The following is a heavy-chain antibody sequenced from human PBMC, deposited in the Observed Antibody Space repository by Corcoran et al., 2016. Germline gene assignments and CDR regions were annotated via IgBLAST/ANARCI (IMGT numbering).Heavy chain of an antibody. Sequence: QVQLVQSGAEVKKPGASVKVSCQASGYTFTGYYIHWVRQAPGQGLEWMGWINPNSGGTNYGQKFQGRVTMTRDTSISTAYLELSRLPSDDTALYYCARETPRDGGHEVDSWGQGTLVTVSS. CDR2: INPNSGGT. CDR1: GYTFTGYY. CDR3: ARETPRDGGHEVDS. J-gene: IGHJ4*02. V-gene: IGHV1-2*02.